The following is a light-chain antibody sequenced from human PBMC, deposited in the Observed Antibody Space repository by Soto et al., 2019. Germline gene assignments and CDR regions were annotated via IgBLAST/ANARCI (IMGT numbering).Light chain of an antibody. Sequence: DIQMTLSHSTLSAYEGDRVTITCRASQSISSWLAWYQQKPGKAPKLLIYKASSLESGVPSRFSGSGSGTEFTLTICSLQPDDFATYYCQQYNTYSVTFGQGTKV. J-gene: IGKJ1*01. CDR2: KAS. CDR1: QSISSW. CDR3: QQYNTYSVT. V-gene: IGKV1-5*03.